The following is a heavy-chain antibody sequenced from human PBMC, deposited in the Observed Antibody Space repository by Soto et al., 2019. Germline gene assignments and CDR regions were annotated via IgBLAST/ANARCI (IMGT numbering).Heavy chain of an antibody. Sequence: PSEPLSLTSTISGGSISVYYWSWIRQPPGQGLEWIGYIYASGSPYYNPSLKSRVTISADTSKNQISLKLTSPTAADTAVYYCARGVGSSPPQYWGRGTLVTVAS. CDR1: GGSISVYY. J-gene: IGHJ4*02. D-gene: IGHD1-26*01. CDR3: ARGVGSSPPQY. CDR2: IYASGSP. V-gene: IGHV4-59*01.